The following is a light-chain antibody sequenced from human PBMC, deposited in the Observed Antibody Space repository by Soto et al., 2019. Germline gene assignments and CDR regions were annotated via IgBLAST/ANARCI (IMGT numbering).Light chain of an antibody. CDR2: GAS. Sequence: EIVLTQSPGTLSLSPGDRATLSCRASQSVRSSYLAWYQQKPGQAPRLLISGASSRATGIPDRFSGSGSATDFTLTISRLEPEDFAVYYCQQYGASPYTFGQGTKLEIK. CDR1: QSVRSSY. CDR3: QQYGASPYT. J-gene: IGKJ2*01. V-gene: IGKV3-20*01.